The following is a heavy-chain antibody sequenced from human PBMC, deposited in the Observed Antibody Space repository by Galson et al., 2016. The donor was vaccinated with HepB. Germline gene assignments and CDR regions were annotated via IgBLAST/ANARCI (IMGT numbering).Heavy chain of an antibody. CDR1: GFTFTTYG. V-gene: IGHV3-30-3*01. J-gene: IGHJ2*01. D-gene: IGHD3-10*01. CDR2: IPYDGSKE. CDR3: ARRPPTPVIRGIIRYFDL. Sequence: SLRLSCAASGFTFTTYGIHWVRQAPGKGLEWVAVIPYDGSKEFYADSAKGRFIISRDNSKNTLFLQMNSLTAEDTAVYYSARRPPTPVIRGIIRYFDLWGRGTLVTVSS.